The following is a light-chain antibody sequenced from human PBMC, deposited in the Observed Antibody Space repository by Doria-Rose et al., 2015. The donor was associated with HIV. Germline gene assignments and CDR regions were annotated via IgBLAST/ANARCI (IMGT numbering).Light chain of an antibody. Sequence: QSPGTLSLPPGERATLSCRASQSFSSTYLAWYQQKPGQAPSLLIYDGSTRATGIPDRFSASGSGTDFTLTINRLEPEDLALYYCHQYGTSWTFGQGTKVEI. V-gene: IGKV3-20*01. J-gene: IGKJ1*01. CDR2: DGS. CDR1: QSFSSTY. CDR3: HQYGTSWT.